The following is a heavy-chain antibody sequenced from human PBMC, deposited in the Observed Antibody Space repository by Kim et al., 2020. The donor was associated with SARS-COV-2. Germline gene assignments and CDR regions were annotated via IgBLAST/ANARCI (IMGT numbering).Heavy chain of an antibody. J-gene: IGHJ5*02. Sequence: ASVKVSCKASGYTFTGYYMHWVRQAPGQGLEWMGWINPNSGGTNYAQKFQGRVTMTRDTSISTAYMELSRLRSDDTAVYYCASSFPLAAAGTPSWFDPWGQGTLVTVSS. V-gene: IGHV1-2*02. CDR3: ASSFPLAAAGTPSWFDP. CDR2: INPNSGGT. D-gene: IGHD6-13*01. CDR1: GYTFTGYY.